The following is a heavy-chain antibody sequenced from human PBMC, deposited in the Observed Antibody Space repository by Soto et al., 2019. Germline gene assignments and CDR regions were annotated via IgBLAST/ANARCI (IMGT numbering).Heavy chain of an antibody. CDR3: AIPGRDSSSHYYFAY. CDR2: ISWDGGST. D-gene: IGHD6-13*01. V-gene: IGHV3-43*01. CDR1: GFTFDDYT. Sequence: GSLRLSCAASGFTFDDYTMHWVRQAPGKGLEWVSLISWDGGSTYYADSVKGRFTISRDNSKNSLYLQMNSLRTEDTALYYCAIPGRDSSSHYYFAYWGQGSLVTVSS. J-gene: IGHJ4*02.